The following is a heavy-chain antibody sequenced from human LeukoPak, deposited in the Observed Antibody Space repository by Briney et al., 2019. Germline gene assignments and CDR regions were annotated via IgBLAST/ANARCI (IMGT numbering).Heavy chain of an antibody. V-gene: IGHV3-7*01. CDR2: IKQDGSEK. J-gene: IGHJ3*02. CDR1: GFTFSSYW. CDR3: ARALSYWGPAFDI. D-gene: IGHD1-26*01. Sequence: PGGSLRLSCAASGFTFSSYWMSWVRQAPGKGLEWVANIKQDGSEKYYVDSVKGRFTISRDNAKNSLYLQMNSLRAEDTAVYYCARALSYWGPAFDIWGQGTMVTVSS.